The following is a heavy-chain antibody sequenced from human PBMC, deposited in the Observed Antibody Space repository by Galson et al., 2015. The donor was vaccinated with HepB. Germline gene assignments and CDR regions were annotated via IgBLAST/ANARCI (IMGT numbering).Heavy chain of an antibody. CDR1: GGSIISSSYY. CDR3: ARHGRHSGYVLDAFDI. CDR2: IYYRGRT. D-gene: IGHD5-12*01. V-gene: IGHV4-39*01. J-gene: IGHJ3*02. Sequence: ETLSLTCTVSGGSIISSSYYWGWIRQPPGRGLQWIGRIYYRGRTYYNPSLKSPVTISVDTSKNQFPLKLSSVTAADTAVYYCARHGRHSGYVLDAFDIWGQGTMVTVSS.